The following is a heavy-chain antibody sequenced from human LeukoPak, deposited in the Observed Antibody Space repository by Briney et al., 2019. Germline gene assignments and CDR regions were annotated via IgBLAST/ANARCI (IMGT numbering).Heavy chain of an antibody. CDR2: INPVSGGT. CDR1: EYTFTDYY. J-gene: IGHJ4*02. V-gene: IGHV1-2*02. CDR3: ARANFLSCSSTSCLFDY. D-gene: IGHD2-2*01. Sequence: GASVKVSCKASEYTFTDYYLHWVRQAPGQGFECMGWINPVSGGTNYVQKFQGRVTMTRDTSISTAYMELSRLRSDDTAAYYCARANFLSCSSTSCLFDYWGQGTLVTVSS.